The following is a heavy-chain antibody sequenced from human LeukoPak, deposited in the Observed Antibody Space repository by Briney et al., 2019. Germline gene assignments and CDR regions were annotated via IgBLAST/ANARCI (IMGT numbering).Heavy chain of an antibody. V-gene: IGHV3-23*01. D-gene: IGHD6-19*01. Sequence: GGSLRLSCAASGFTFSSYAMNWVRQAPGKGLEWDSSISGRGGSTYYADSVKGRFTISRDNSKNTLYLQMNSLRAEDTAVYYCAKDVSSGWYWYFDLWGRGTLVTVSS. CDR3: AKDVSSGWYWYFDL. J-gene: IGHJ2*01. CDR1: GFTFSSYA. CDR2: ISGRGGST.